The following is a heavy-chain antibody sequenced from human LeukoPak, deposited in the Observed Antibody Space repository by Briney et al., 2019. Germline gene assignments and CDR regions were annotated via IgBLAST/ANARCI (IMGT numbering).Heavy chain of an antibody. CDR1: GFTFDDYG. CDR2: INHSGST. Sequence: GSLRLSCAASGFTFDDYGMSWIRQPPGKGLEWIGEINHSGSTNYNPSLKSRVTISVDTSKNQFSLKLASVTAADTAVYYCARDKGTTLTTWSNFDYWGQGTLVTVSS. D-gene: IGHD4-17*01. V-gene: IGHV4-34*01. CDR3: ARDKGTTLTTWSNFDY. J-gene: IGHJ4*02.